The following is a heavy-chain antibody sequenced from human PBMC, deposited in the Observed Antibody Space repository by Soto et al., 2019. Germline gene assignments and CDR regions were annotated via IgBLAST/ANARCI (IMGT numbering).Heavy chain of an antibody. CDR3: AIPLPKQQLVRGAFDH. J-gene: IGHJ4*02. CDR2: SIPVFGTA. Sequence: QVQLVQSGAEVKKPGSSVKLSCKTSGGTFRNYAINWVRQAPGQGLEWMGGSIPVFGTANYAQTFQGRFTITADDSTSTAYMELSRLRSEDTAVYYCAIPLPKQQLVRGAFDHWGQGTLVTVAS. CDR1: GGTFRNYA. V-gene: IGHV1-69*01. D-gene: IGHD6-13*01.